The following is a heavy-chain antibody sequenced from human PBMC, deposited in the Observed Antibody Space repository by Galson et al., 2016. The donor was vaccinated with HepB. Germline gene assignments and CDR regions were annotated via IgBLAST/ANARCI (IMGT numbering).Heavy chain of an antibody. V-gene: IGHV4-4*02. Sequence: ETLSLTCAVSAGSIGSSKWWSWVRQHPGKGLEWIGEIYHSGNTNYNPSLKSRVTISVDKSKNHFSLKLTSVTAADTAVYYCATDSSGWYRGAFDIWGQGAMVTVSS. CDR1: AGSIGSSKW. CDR2: IYHSGNT. J-gene: IGHJ3*02. CDR3: ATDSSGWYRGAFDI. D-gene: IGHD6-19*01.